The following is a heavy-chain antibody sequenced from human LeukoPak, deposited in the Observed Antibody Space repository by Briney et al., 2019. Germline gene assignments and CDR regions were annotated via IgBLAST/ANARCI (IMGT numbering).Heavy chain of an antibody. CDR1: GGSISSYY. V-gene: IGHV4-59*13. CDR2: IYYSGST. CDR3: ARSPNYSYGYSPSDY. J-gene: IGHJ4*02. D-gene: IGHD5-18*01. Sequence: PSETLSLTCTVSGGSISSYYWSWIRQPPGKGLEWIGYIYYSGSTNCNPSLKSRVTISVDTSKNQFSLKLSSVTAADTAVYYCARSPNYSYGYSPSDYWGQGTLVTVSS.